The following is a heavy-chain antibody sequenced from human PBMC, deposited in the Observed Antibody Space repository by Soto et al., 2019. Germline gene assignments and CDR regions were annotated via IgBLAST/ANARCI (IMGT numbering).Heavy chain of an antibody. V-gene: IGHV3-33*01. Sequence: QVKLVESGGGVVQSGRSLRLSCAASGFTFSRHGMHWVRQAPGKGLEWVPLIWTEGTMKDYGDSVKGRFTISRDNPTNTLYLQMNCLTAADTAVYYCARDTPGGYLYFALWGRGALVTVSS. J-gene: IGHJ2*01. CDR2: IWTEGTMK. CDR1: GFTFSRHG. D-gene: IGHD3-16*01. CDR3: ARDTPGGYLYFAL.